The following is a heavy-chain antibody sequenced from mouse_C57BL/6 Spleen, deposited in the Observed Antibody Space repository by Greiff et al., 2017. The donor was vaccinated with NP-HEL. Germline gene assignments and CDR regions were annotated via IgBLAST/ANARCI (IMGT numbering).Heavy chain of an antibody. D-gene: IGHD2-1*01. J-gene: IGHJ4*01. CDR2: LYPGDGDT. CDR1: GYAFSSSW. CDR3: AIYYGNDYYAMDY. Sequence: VQLQQSGPELVKPGASVKISCKASGYAFSSSWMNWVKQRPGKCLEWIGRLYPGDGDTNYNGKFKGKATLTADKSSSTAYMQLSSLTSEDSAVYFCAIYYGNDYYAMDYWGQGTSVTVSS. V-gene: IGHV1-82*01.